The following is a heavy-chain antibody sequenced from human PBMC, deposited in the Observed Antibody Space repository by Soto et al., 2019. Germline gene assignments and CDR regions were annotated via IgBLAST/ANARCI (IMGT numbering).Heavy chain of an antibody. CDR1: GFNFVSFA. Sequence: GWSLRLSCTASGFNFVSFAMHWVRQAPGKGLEWLSVMSYDGNKKYYADSVKGRFTISRDNAKNSVSLQMNSLRAEDTAVYYCAREDSIIIPAVSDFWGQGTLVTVSS. J-gene: IGHJ4*02. D-gene: IGHD2-2*01. CDR3: AREDSIIIPAVSDF. CDR2: MSYDGNKK. V-gene: IGHV3-30-3*01.